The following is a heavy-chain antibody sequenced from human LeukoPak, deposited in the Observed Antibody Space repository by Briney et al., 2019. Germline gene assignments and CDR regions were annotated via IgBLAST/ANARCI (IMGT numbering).Heavy chain of an antibody. CDR2: ISGSGGST. J-gene: IGHJ5*02. D-gene: IGHD2-2*01. V-gene: IGHV3-23*01. CDR1: GFTFSSYA. Sequence: GGSLRLSCAASGFTFSSYAMSWVRQAPGKGLEWVSAISGSGGSTYYADSVKGRFTISRDNSKNTLYLQMNSLRAEDTAVYYCAVSIVVVPAAMFDPWGQGTLVTVSS. CDR3: AVSIVVVPAAMFDP.